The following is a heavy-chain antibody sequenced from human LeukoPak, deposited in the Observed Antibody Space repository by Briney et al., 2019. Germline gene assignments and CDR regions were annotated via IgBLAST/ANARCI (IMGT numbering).Heavy chain of an antibody. Sequence: PSETLSLTCAVYGGSFSGYYWSWIRQPPGKGLEWIGEINHSGSTNYNPSLESRVTISVDTTKNQFSLKLSSVTAADTAVYYCARVTADYGSGSRPSFDYWGQGTLVTVSS. CDR2: INHSGST. V-gene: IGHV4-34*01. D-gene: IGHD3-10*01. J-gene: IGHJ4*02. CDR1: GGSFSGYY. CDR3: ARVTADYGSGSRPSFDY.